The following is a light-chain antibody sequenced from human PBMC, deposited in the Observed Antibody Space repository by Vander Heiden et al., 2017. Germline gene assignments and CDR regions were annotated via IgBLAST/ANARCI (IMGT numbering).Light chain of an antibody. Sequence: IVLTPSSATLPLSPGERATLSCRASQSVSSYLAWYQQKPGQAPRLLIYDATNRATGIPARFSGSGSGTDFPLTISSLEPEDFAVYYCQQRSNWPRTFGQGTKVKIK. V-gene: IGKV3-11*01. CDR3: QQRSNWPRT. J-gene: IGKJ1*01. CDR2: DAT. CDR1: QSVSSY.